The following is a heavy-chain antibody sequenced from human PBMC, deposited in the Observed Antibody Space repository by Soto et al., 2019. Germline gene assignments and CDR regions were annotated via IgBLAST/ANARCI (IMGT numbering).Heavy chain of an antibody. J-gene: IGHJ3*02. D-gene: IGHD6-19*01. CDR3: AKGRKSAWYWDAFDI. CDR1: GFTFSSYA. V-gene: IGHV3-23*01. CDR2: ISGSGGST. Sequence: PVGSLRRSCAASGFTFSSYAMSWVRQAPGKGLEWVSAISGSGGSTHYADSVKGRFTISRDNSKNTLYLQMNSLRAEDTAVYYWAKGRKSAWYWDAFDIWGQGTMVIVSS.